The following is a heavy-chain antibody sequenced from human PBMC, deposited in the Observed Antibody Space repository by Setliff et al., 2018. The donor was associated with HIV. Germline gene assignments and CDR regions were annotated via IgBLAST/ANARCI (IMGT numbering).Heavy chain of an antibody. CDR2: TSYDGTNK. Sequence: GGSLTLSCAASGFTFSIYGMHWVRQAPGKGLGWVAVTSYDGTNKYYADFGKGRFTISIDNSRNTLYLQMNSQRADDTAVYYCTNAGYCRDGSCYSGNNFDNWGQGTLVTVS. CDR1: GFTFSIYG. J-gene: IGHJ4*01. V-gene: IGHV3-30*18. CDR3: TNAGYCRDGSCYSGNNFDN. D-gene: IGHD2-15*01.